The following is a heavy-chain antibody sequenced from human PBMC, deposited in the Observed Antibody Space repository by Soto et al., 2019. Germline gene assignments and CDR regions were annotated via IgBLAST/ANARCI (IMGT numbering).Heavy chain of an antibody. J-gene: IGHJ4*02. V-gene: IGHV3-23*01. CDR1: GFTFSSYA. Sequence: PGGSLRLSCAASGFTFSSYAMSWVRQAPGKGLEWVSAISGSGGSTYYADSVKGRFTISRDNSKNTLYLQMNSLRAEDTAVYYCARDRNYYDSSGYYGYWGQGTLVPVSS. D-gene: IGHD3-22*01. CDR2: ISGSGGST. CDR3: ARDRNYYDSSGYYGY.